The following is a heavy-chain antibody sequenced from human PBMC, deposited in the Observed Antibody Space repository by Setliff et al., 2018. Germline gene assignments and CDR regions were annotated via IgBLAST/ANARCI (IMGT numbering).Heavy chain of an antibody. CDR2: ISYSGGV. V-gene: IGHV4-39*07. J-gene: IGHJ5*02. D-gene: IGHD3-10*01. CDR3: ARDPGFRSGTWSLDL. CDR1: GVTIGGNNYYY. Sequence: SETLSLTCSLSGVTIGGNNYYYWAWIRQPPGKGLEWIGTISYSGGVFYNPSLKSRVAISADTSRIQFSLKLRSVTAADTAVYNCARDPGFRSGTWSLDLWGQGTQVTVSS.